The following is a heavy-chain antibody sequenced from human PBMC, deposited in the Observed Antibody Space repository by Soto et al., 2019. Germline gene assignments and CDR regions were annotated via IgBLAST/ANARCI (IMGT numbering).Heavy chain of an antibody. CDR1: GGTFSSYA. CDR3: ARAPGMATIWYPLDY. D-gene: IGHD5-12*01. Sequence: QVQLVQSGAEVKKPGSSVKVSCKASGGTFSSYAISWVRQAPGQGLEWMGGIIPIFGTANYAQKFQGRVTRTADESTSTAYLELRSLRSEDTAVYYCARAPGMATIWYPLDYWGQGTLVTVSS. J-gene: IGHJ4*02. V-gene: IGHV1-69*12. CDR2: IIPIFGTA.